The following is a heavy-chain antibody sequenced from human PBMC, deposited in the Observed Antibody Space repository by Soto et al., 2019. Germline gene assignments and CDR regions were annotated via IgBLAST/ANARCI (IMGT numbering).Heavy chain of an antibody. D-gene: IGHD5-12*01. V-gene: IGHV1-69*12. J-gene: IGHJ4*02. CDR1: GGTFSIYA. Sequence: QVQLVQSGAEVKKPGSSVKVSCKASGGTFSIYAVSWVRQAPGQGLERMGGIIPIIGTRNYAQRFQGRITMTGDESTSTAYMELSSLKSEDTAVYYCARDLGSGYDPGDYWGQGTLVTVSS. CDR2: IIPIIGTR. CDR3: ARDLGSGYDPGDY.